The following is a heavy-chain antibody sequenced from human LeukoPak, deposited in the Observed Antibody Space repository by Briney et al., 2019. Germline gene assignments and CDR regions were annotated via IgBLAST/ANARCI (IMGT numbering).Heavy chain of an antibody. J-gene: IGHJ4*02. D-gene: IGHD5-12*01. CDR3: ASGESGYSGYDYYTS. CDR2: INHSGST. Sequence: SETLSLTCAVYGGSFSGYYWSWIRQPPGKGLEWIGEINHSGSTNYNPSLKSRVTISVDTSKNQFSLKLSSVTAADTAVYYCASGESGYSGYDYYTSWGQGTLVTVSS. V-gene: IGHV4-34*01. CDR1: GGSFSGYY.